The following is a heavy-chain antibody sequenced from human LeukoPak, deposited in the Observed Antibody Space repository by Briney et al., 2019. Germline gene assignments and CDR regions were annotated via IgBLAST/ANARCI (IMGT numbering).Heavy chain of an antibody. CDR2: INTNTGNP. J-gene: IGHJ4*02. V-gene: IGHV7-4-1*02. CDR1: GGTFSSYA. D-gene: IGHD2-21*02. CDR3: ARVETKYCGGDCYSSALDY. Sequence: ASVKVSCKASGGTFSSYAISWVRQAPGQGLEWMGWINTNTGNPTYAQGFTGRFVFSLDTSVSTAYLQISSLKAEDTAVYYCARVETKYCGGDCYSSALDYWGQGTLVTVSS.